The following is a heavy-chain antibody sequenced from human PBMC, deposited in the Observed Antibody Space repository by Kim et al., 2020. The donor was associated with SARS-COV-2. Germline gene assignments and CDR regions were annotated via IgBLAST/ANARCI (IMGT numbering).Heavy chain of an antibody. V-gene: IGHV4-31*03. CDR1: GGSISSGGYY. J-gene: IGHJ6*01. Sequence: SETLSLTCTVSGGSISSGGYYWSWIRQHPGKGLEWIGYIYYSGSTYYNPSLKGRVTISVDTSKNQFSLKLSSVTAAATAVYYLARAHRTIFGVVEYMDVWGEGTPRTVSS. CDR2: IYYSGST. D-gene: IGHD3-3*01. CDR3: ARAHRTIFGVVEYMDV.